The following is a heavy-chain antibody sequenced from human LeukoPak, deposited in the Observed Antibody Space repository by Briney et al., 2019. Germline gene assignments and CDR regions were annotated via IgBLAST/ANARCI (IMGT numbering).Heavy chain of an antibody. CDR1: GGSISSYY. Sequence: SENLSLTCTVSGGSISSYYWSWIRQPPGKGLEWIGYIYYSGSTNYNPSLRSRVTISVDTSKNQFSLKLSSVTAADTAVYYCARSLYPNWYFDLWGRGTLVTVSS. CDR2: IYYSGST. V-gene: IGHV4-59*01. J-gene: IGHJ2*01. D-gene: IGHD2-2*01. CDR3: ARSLYPNWYFDL.